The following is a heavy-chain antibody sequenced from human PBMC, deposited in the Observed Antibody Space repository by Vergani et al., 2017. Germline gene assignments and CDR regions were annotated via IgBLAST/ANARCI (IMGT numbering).Heavy chain of an antibody. CDR3: ARHSTVEWLVKLGWIDP. D-gene: IGHD6-19*01. J-gene: IGHJ5*02. CDR2: IYYSGST. CDR1: GASIRSSNYY. V-gene: IGHV4-39*01. Sequence: QLQLQESGPGLVKPSATLSLPCSVSGASIRSSNYYWGWIRQPPGKGLGWIASIYYSGSTYYNPSLKSRVTISVDTSKNQFSLKLSSVTAADTAVYFCARHSTVEWLVKLGWIDPWGQGILVTVSS.